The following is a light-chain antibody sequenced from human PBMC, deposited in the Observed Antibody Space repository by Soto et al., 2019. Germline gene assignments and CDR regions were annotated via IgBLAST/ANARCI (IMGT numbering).Light chain of an antibody. Sequence: QSVLTQPASGSGSPGQSITISCTGTSSDVGGYNYVSWYQQHPGKAPKLMIYEVSNRPSGVSNRFSGSKSGNTASLTISGLQAEDEADYYCSSYTRSSTLIFGTGTKVIVL. CDR1: SSDVGGYNY. CDR2: EVS. J-gene: IGLJ1*01. CDR3: SSYTRSSTLI. V-gene: IGLV2-14*01.